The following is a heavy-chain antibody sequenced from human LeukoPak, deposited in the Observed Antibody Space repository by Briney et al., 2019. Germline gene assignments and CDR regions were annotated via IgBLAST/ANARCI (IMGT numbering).Heavy chain of an antibody. CDR3: AKDLWVKGSPYYFDY. D-gene: IGHD2/OR15-2a*01. J-gene: IGHJ4*02. V-gene: IGHV3-30*18. CDR1: GFTFRNYW. Sequence: PGGSLRLSCAASGFTFRNYWMSWVRQAPGKGLEWVAVISYDGSNKYYADSVKGRFTISRDNSKNTLYLQMNSLRAEDTAVYYCAKDLWVKGSPYYFDYWGQGTLVTVSS. CDR2: ISYDGSNK.